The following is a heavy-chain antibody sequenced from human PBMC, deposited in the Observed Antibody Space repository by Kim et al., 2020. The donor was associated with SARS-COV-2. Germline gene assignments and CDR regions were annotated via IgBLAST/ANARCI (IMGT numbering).Heavy chain of an antibody. CDR3: AKDSDDILTGPHL. CDR1: GFTFNDYA. CDR2: ISWNSGSV. Sequence: GGSLRLSCAASGFTFNDYAMHWVRQAPGKGLEWVSGISWNSGSVGYADSVKGRFTISRDNAKNSLYLQMNSLRAEDTAFYYCAKDSDDILTGPHLWGRGTLVTVSA. V-gene: IGHV3-9*01. D-gene: IGHD3-9*01. J-gene: IGHJ2*01.